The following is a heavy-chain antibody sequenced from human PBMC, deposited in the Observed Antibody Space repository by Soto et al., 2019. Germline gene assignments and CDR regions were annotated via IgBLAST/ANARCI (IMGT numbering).Heavy chain of an antibody. CDR1: GSTFTSYG. Sequence: GASVKVSCKASGSTFTSYGISWVRQPAGQGLEGMGWISAYNGSTNYAQKLQGRATMTTDTSTRTAHLELRRMRDDDTAEYYCAGGRGYCGYDPPFYYYYRMDVWGQGTTVTVSS. CDR2: ISAYNGST. J-gene: IGHJ6*02. V-gene: IGHV1-18*01. D-gene: IGHD5-12*01. CDR3: AGGRGYCGYDPPFYYYYRMDV.